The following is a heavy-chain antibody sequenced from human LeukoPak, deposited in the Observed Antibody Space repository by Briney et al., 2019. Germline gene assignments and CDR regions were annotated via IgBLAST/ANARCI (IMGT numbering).Heavy chain of an antibody. J-gene: IGHJ3*02. CDR2: IYYTGST. V-gene: IGHV4-59*01. CDR1: GGSISGYF. Sequence: SETLSLTCTVSGGSISGYFWSWIRQPPGKGLEWIGYIYYTGSTSYNPSLKSRTTISVDTSKNQFSLNLNSVTAADTAVYYCARGRITAANTGAFDIWGQGTMVTVSS. D-gene: IGHD6-13*01. CDR3: ARGRITAANTGAFDI.